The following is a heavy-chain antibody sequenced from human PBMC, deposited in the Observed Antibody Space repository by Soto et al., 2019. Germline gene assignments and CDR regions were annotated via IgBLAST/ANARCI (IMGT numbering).Heavy chain of an antibody. CDR2: IWYDGSNK. Sequence: GGSLRLSCAASGFTFSSYGMHWVRQAPGKGLEWVAVIWYDGSNKYYADSVKGRFTISRDNSKNTLYLQMNSLRAEDTAVYYCAKDLALGFWSGNYYFDHWGQGTLVTVSS. V-gene: IGHV3-33*06. J-gene: IGHJ4*02. D-gene: IGHD3-3*01. CDR3: AKDLALGFWSGNYYFDH. CDR1: GFTFSSYG.